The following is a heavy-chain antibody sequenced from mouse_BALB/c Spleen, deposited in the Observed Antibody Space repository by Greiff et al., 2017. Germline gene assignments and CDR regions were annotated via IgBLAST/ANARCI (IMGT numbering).Heavy chain of an antibody. CDR2: IWAGGST. Sequence: QVQLKESGPGLVAPSQSLSITCTVSGFSLTSYGVHWVRQPPGKGLEWLGVIWAGGSTNYNSALMSRLSISKDNSKSQVFLKMNSLQTDDTAMYYCAREGIIGTTVVATDYAMDYWGQGTSVTVSS. CDR1: GFSLTSYG. J-gene: IGHJ4*01. V-gene: IGHV2-9*02. CDR3: AREGIIGTTVVATDYAMDY. D-gene: IGHD1-1*01.